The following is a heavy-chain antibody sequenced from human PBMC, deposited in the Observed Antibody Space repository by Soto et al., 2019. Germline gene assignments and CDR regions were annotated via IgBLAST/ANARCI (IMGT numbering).Heavy chain of an antibody. CDR3: ARDRGSGYAPMDDFDI. CDR1: GFTFSSYS. V-gene: IGHV3-21*01. D-gene: IGHD5-12*01. CDR2: ISSSSSYI. J-gene: IGHJ3*02. Sequence: GGSLRLSCAASGFTFSSYSMNWVRQAPGKGLEWVSSISSSSSYIYYADSVKGRFTISRDNAKNSLYLQMNSLRAEDTAVYYCARDRGSGYAPMDDFDIWGQGTMVTVSS.